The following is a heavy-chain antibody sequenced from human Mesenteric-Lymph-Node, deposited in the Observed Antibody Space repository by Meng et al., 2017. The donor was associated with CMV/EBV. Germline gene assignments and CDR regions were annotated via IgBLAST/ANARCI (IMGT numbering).Heavy chain of an antibody. Sequence: SETLSLTCTVSGGSISSYYWSWIRQPPGKGLEWIGYIYYSGSTNYNPSLKSRVTISVDTSKNQFSLKLSSVTAADTAVYYCARVPIRDYYYGMDAWGQGTTVTVSS. CDR2: IYYSGST. V-gene: IGHV4-59*01. CDR3: ARVPIRDYYYGMDA. CDR1: GGSISSYY. J-gene: IGHJ6*02.